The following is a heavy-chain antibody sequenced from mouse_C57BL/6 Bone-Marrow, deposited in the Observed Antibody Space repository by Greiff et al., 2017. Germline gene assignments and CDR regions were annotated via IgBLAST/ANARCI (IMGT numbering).Heavy chain of an antibody. J-gene: IGHJ3*01. Sequence: VQLQQSGPELVKPGASVKISCKASGYTFTDYYMNWVKQSHGKGLEWIGDINPNNGGTSYNQKFKGKATLTVDKSSSTAYMELRSLTSEDSAVYYCARGDPFAYWGQGTLVTVSA. CDR3: ARGDPFAY. CDR1: GYTFTDYY. V-gene: IGHV1-26*01. D-gene: IGHD3-3*01. CDR2: INPNNGGT.